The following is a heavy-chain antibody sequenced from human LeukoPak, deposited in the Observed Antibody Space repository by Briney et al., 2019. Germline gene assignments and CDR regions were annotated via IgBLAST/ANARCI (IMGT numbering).Heavy chain of an antibody. CDR1: GYTFTGYY. V-gene: IGHV1-2*06. Sequence: ASVKVSSKASGYTFTGYYMHWVRQAPGQGLEWMGRINPNSGGTNYAQKFQGRVTMTRDTSISTAYMELSRLRSDDTAVYYCARGRREINWFDPWGQGTLVTVSS. J-gene: IGHJ5*02. CDR3: ARGRREINWFDP. CDR2: INPNSGGT.